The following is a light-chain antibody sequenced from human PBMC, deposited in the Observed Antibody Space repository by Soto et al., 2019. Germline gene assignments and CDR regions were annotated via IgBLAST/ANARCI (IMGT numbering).Light chain of an antibody. CDR3: QQYNSYSWT. J-gene: IGKJ1*01. V-gene: IGKV1-5*01. CDR2: DAS. Sequence: DIQMTQSPSTLFASVGDRVTITCRASQSVRNWLAWYQQKPGRAPQLLIYDASSLESGVPSRFSGSGSGTEFTLTISSLQPDDFATYYCQQYNSYSWTFGQGTKVDIK. CDR1: QSVRNW.